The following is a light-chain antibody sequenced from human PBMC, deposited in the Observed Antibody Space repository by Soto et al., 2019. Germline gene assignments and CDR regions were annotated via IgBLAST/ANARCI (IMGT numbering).Light chain of an antibody. CDR3: QQYTNFPLT. J-gene: IGKJ4*01. CDR2: WAS. Sequence: DIVMTQSPDSLAVSLGERATINCKSSQSLLYNSNKKNYLAWYQQKPGQPPKLLAYWASTRASGVPDRFSGSGSGTDFTLTISGLHPDDFATYYCQQYTNFPLTFGGGTTVEIK. V-gene: IGKV4-1*01. CDR1: QSLLYNSNKKNY.